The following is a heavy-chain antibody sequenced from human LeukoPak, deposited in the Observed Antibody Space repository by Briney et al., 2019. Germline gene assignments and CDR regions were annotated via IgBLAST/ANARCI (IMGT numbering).Heavy chain of an antibody. CDR2: IYYSGST. J-gene: IGHJ4*02. V-gene: IGHV4-59*01. D-gene: IGHD7-27*01. CDR3: ARDQTGGGPFDY. Sequence: SETLSLTCTVSGGSISSYYWSWIRQLPGKGLEWIGYIYYSGSTNYNPSLKSRVTISVDTSKNQFSLKLSSVTAADTAVYYCARDQTGGGPFDYWGQGTLVTVSS. CDR1: GGSISSYY.